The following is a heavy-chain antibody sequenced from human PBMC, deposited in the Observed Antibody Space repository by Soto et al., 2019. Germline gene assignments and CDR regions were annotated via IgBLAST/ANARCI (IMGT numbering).Heavy chain of an antibody. V-gene: IGHV3-64D*06. Sequence: PGGSLRLSCSASGFTFSMFSMHWVRHAPGKGLEYVSGISSNGDSTYYADSVKGRFTISRDNSKNTPYLQMSSLRAVDTAVYYCVHPRSTVQIPPTWGQGTLVTVSS. CDR1: GFTFSMFS. J-gene: IGHJ5*02. CDR2: ISSNGDST. CDR3: VHPRSTVQIPPT. D-gene: IGHD4-17*01.